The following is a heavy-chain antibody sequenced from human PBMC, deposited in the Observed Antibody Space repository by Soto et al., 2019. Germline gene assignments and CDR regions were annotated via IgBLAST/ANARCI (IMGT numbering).Heavy chain of an antibody. CDR2: INPRSGDT. CDR3: AKGWEVIMGARY. J-gene: IGHJ4*02. CDR1: GYTFTGYF. D-gene: IGHD1-26*01. Sequence: QVQLVQSGAEVKKPGASVKVSCKASGYTFTGYFIHWVRQAPGQGLEWMGWINPRSGDTNYAQNFQGRVTMTRDTSITTAYMELSTLRSDDTAVYYCAKGWEVIMGARYWGQGTLITVSS. V-gene: IGHV1-2*02.